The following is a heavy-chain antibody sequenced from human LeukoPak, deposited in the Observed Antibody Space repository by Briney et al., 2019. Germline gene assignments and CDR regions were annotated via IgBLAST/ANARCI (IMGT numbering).Heavy chain of an antibody. CDR3: ARRYCSGGSCYRNWFDP. J-gene: IGHJ5*02. Sequence: GASLQISCKGSGSIFTNYWIGWGGQLPGKGLEWMGIIYPGDSDTTYSPSFQGQVTISADKSISTAYLQWSSLKASDTAIYYCARRYCSGGSCYRNWFDPRGQGTLGTVSS. V-gene: IGHV5-51*01. D-gene: IGHD2-15*01. CDR1: GSIFTNYW. CDR2: IYPGDSDT.